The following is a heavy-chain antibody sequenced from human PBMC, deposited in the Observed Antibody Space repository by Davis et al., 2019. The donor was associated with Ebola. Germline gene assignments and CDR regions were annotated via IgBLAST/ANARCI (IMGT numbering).Heavy chain of an antibody. CDR2: LSGSGGLS. CDR3: ATSESFFDYAAYFHY. CDR1: GYTFRIHA. J-gene: IGHJ4*02. Sequence: GESLKISCAASGYTFRIHAMTWVRQAPGKGLEWVSALSGSGGLSYYADSVKGRFTISRDNSKNTLYLQMDSLTAEDTAVYYCATSESFFDYAAYFHYWGQGTLLTVSS. V-gene: IGHV3-23*01. D-gene: IGHD3-16*01.